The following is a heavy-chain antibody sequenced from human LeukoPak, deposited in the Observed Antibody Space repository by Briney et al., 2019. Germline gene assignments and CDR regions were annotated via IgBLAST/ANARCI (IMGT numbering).Heavy chain of an antibody. D-gene: IGHD1-26*01. CDR1: GFTFDDYG. CDR3: ARDRGSYYDY. V-gene: IGHV3-20*02. Sequence: GGSLRLSFAASGFTFDDYGMSWVRQAPGKGLEWVSGINWNGGSTGYADSVKGRFTISRDNAKNSLYLQMNSLRAEDTALYHCARDRGSYYDYWGQGTLVTVSS. CDR2: INWNGGST. J-gene: IGHJ4*02.